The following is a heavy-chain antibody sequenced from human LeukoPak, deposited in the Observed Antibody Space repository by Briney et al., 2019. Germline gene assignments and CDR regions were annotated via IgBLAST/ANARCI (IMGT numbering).Heavy chain of an antibody. D-gene: IGHD2-21*02. V-gene: IGHV4-59*08. CDR3: ARHGNPYCGGDCYRGEFDY. CDR1: GGSISSYY. J-gene: IGHJ4*02. CDR2: IYYSGST. Sequence: SETLSLTCTVSGGSISSYYWSWIRQPPGKGLEWIGYIYYSGSTNCNPSLKSRVTISVDTSKNQFSLKLSSVTAADTAVYYCARHGNPYCGGDCYRGEFDYWGQGTLVTVSS.